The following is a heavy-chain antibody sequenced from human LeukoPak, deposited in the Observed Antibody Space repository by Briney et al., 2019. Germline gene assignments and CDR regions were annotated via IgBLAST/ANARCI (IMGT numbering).Heavy chain of an antibody. CDR1: GLTFSSYS. CDR3: AGYYDSSGYGLTGAFDI. D-gene: IGHD3-22*01. Sequence: GGSLRLSCAASGLTFSSYSMNWVRQAPGKGLEWVSSISSSSSYIYYADSVKGRFTISRDNAKNSLYLQMNSLGAEDTAVYYCAGYYDSSGYGLTGAFDIWGQGTMVTVSS. V-gene: IGHV3-21*01. CDR2: ISSSSSYI. J-gene: IGHJ3*02.